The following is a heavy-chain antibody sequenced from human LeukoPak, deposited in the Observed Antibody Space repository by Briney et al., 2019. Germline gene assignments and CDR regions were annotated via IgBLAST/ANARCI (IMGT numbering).Heavy chain of an antibody. V-gene: IGHV4-61*02. J-gene: IGHJ3*02. CDR3: ARDGYCSGGSCYLGNDAFDI. CDR1: GGSISSGSYY. Sequence: SQTLSLTCTVSGGSISSGSYYWSWIRQPAGKGLEWIGRIYTGGSTNYNPSLNSRVTISVDTSKNQFSLKLSSVTAADTAVYYCARDGYCSGGSCYLGNDAFDIWGQGTMVTVSS. CDR2: IYTGGST. D-gene: IGHD2-15*01.